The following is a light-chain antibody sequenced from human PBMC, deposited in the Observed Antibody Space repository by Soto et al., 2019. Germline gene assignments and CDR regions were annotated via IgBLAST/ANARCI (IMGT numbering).Light chain of an antibody. CDR2: GNT. CDR1: SSNSGAGYD. CDR3: QSYDSSLRDV. J-gene: IGLJ1*01. Sequence: QSVLTQPPSVSGAPGQRVTISCTGSSSNSGAGYDVHWYQQLPGTAPKRLIYGNTDRPSGVPDRFSGSKSGTSASLAITGLQTEDEADYYCQSYDSSLRDVFGTGTKVTVL. V-gene: IGLV1-40*01.